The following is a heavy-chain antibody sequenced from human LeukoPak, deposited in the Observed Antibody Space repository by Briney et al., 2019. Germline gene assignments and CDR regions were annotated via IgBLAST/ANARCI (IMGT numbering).Heavy chain of an antibody. CDR3: ARDYTIWFGGLLSYYMDV. CDR1: GYTFIRYG. J-gene: IGHJ6*03. CDR2: INPNSGGT. D-gene: IGHD3-10*01. Sequence: ASVEVSCKTSGYTFIRYGITWVRQAPGQGLEWMGWINPNSGGTNYAQKFQGRVTMTRDTSISTAYMELSRLRSDDTAVYYCARDYTIWFGGLLSYYMDVWGKGTTVTVSS. V-gene: IGHV1-2*02.